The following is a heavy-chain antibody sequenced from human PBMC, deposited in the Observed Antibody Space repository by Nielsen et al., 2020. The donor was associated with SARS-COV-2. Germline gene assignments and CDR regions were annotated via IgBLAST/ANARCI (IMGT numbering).Heavy chain of an antibody. CDR1: GYTFTSYY. D-gene: IGHD3-10*01. V-gene: IGHV1-46*01. CDR3: ARDHLGYGSGSYYGMDV. Sequence: ASVKVSCKASGYTFTSYYMHWVRQAPGQGLEWMGIINPSGGSTSYAQKFQGRVTMTRDTSTSTVYMELSSLRSEDTAVYYCARDHLGYGSGSYYGMDVWGQGTTVTVSS. CDR2: INPSGGST. J-gene: IGHJ6*02.